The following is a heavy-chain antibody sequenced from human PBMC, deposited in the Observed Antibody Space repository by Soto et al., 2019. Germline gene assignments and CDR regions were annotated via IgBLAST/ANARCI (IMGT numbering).Heavy chain of an antibody. CDR3: AKEIVEEAGYDTFDI. CDR1: GFDFSRYV. Sequence: GGSLRLSCSASGFDFSRYVMNWVRQAPGKGLEWVSAISADGYGTYYADSVKGRFSISRDNRKEILFLQMNSLRVDDTAVYHCAKEIVEEAGYDTFDIWGQGTMVTVSS. J-gene: IGHJ3*02. D-gene: IGHD2-21*01. CDR2: ISADGYGT. V-gene: IGHV3-23*01.